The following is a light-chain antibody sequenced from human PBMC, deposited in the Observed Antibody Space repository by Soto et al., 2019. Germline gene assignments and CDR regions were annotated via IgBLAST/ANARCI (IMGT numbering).Light chain of an antibody. V-gene: IGKV3-11*01. Sequence: EVVLTHSPATLSLAPGERATLSCRASQFLSSYLAWYQQTPGQPPRLLIYDTSDRATGIPARFSGSRSGTDFTLTISSLEPEDFGVYFCHQRNKFGQGTRLEIK. CDR1: QFLSSY. CDR2: DTS. CDR3: HQRNK. J-gene: IGKJ5*01.